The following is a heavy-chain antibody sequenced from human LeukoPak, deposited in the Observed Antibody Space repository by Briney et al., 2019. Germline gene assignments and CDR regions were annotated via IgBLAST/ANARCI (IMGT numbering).Heavy chain of an antibody. D-gene: IGHD4/OR15-4a*01. CDR2: YSGRRSTT. V-gene: IGHV3-23*01. J-gene: IGHJ3*02. Sequence: GGSLRLSCAASGFTFSSYEMNWVRQAPGKGLQWVSGYSGRRSTTYYADSVQGRFIISRDDSKKMLYLQMNSLRVDDTAIYYCVKDLDGAGYFDAFDIWGQGTIVTVSS. CDR1: GFTFSSYE. CDR3: VKDLDGAGYFDAFDI.